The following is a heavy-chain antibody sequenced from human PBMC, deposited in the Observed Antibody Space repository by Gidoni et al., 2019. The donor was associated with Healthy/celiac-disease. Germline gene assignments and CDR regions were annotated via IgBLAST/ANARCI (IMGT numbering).Heavy chain of an antibody. V-gene: IGHV4-39*01. Sequence: QLQLQESGPGLVKPSETLSLTCTVPGGSISSSSYYWGWIRQPPGKGLEWIGSIYYSGSTYYNPSLKSRVTISVDTSKNQFSLKLSSVTAADTAVYYCARRYYDSSGYPDYWGQGTLVTVSS. J-gene: IGHJ4*02. CDR1: GGSISSSSYY. CDR3: ARRYYDSSGYPDY. D-gene: IGHD3-22*01. CDR2: IYYSGST.